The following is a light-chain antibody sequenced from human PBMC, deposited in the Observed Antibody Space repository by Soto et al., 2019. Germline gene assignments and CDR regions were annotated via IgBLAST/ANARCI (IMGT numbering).Light chain of an antibody. CDR3: GSITRSSTSV. CDR1: SSDVGGFEY. V-gene: IGLV2-14*01. Sequence: QSALSQPASVSGSPGQSITISCTGTSSDVGGFEYVSWYQHQPGKAPKLIIYDVTKRLSGVSNRFSGSKSGNTASLTISGIQAEDEGDYYCGSITRSSTSVFGTGTKLTVL. J-gene: IGLJ1*01. CDR2: DVT.